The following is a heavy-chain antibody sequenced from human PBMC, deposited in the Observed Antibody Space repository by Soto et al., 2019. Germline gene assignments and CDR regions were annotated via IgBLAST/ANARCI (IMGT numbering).Heavy chain of an antibody. Sequence: SLRLYCATSGFTFDDYAMHWVRQIPGKGLEWVSGINWNSETVGYADSVKGRFTISRDSAKNSLYLQMTTLRPEDTALYFCARDQDLGGYDLRPMYGLDVWGQGTTVTVSS. CDR1: GFTFDDYA. V-gene: IGHV3-9*01. CDR2: INWNSETV. J-gene: IGHJ6*02. D-gene: IGHD5-12*01. CDR3: ARDQDLGGYDLRPMYGLDV.